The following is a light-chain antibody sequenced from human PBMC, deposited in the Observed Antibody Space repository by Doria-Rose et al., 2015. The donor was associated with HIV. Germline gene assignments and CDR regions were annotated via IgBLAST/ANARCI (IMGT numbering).Light chain of an antibody. CDR3: HQYGTSWT. CDR1: QSFSSTY. J-gene: IGKJ1*01. Sequence: EIVMTQSPGTLSLSPGERATLSCRASQSFSSTYLAWYQQKPGQAPSLLIYDGSTRATGIPDRFSASGSGTVFTLTISRLEPEDFALYYCHQYGTSWTFGQGTKVEI. CDR2: DGS. V-gene: IGKV3-20*01.